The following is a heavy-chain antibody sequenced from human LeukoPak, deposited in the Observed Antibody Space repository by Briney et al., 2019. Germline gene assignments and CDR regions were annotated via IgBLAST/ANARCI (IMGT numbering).Heavy chain of an antibody. CDR2: INPNSGGT. CDR1: GYTFTGYY. CDR3: ARAYCSGVTCYKSNAFDI. J-gene: IGHJ3*02. D-gene: IGHD2-15*01. V-gene: IGHV1-2*02. Sequence: GASVKVSCKASGYTFTGYYMHWVRQAPGQGLEWMGWINPNSGGTNYAQKFQGRVTMARDTSISTAYMEMSRLRSDDTAVYYCARAYCSGVTCYKSNAFDIWGQGTMVTVSS.